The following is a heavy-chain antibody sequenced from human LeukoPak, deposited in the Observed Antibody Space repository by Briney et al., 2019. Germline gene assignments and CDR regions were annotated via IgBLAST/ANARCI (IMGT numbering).Heavy chain of an antibody. Sequence: SETLSLTRTVSGGSISSYYWSWIRQPPGKGLEWIGYIYYSGSTNYNPSLKSRVTISVDTSKNQFSLKLSSVTAADTAVYYCARGTAVAGTYWFDPWGQGTLVTVSS. CDR2: IYYSGST. J-gene: IGHJ5*02. D-gene: IGHD6-19*01. CDR3: ARGTAVAGTYWFDP. V-gene: IGHV4-59*01. CDR1: GGSISSYY.